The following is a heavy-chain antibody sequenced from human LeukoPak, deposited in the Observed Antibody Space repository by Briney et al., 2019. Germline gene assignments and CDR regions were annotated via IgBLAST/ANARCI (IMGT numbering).Heavy chain of an antibody. Sequence: GGSLRLSCAASGFSFSNYEMTWVRQAPGKGLEWISYITASSTTIYYADSVKGRFTISRDNAKNSLYLQMNGLRGEDTAVYYCAKGPGARGHFNWFDPWGQGTLVTVSS. CDR3: AKGPGARGHFNWFDP. D-gene: IGHD5-12*01. CDR2: ITASSTTI. CDR1: GFSFSNYE. V-gene: IGHV3-48*03. J-gene: IGHJ5*02.